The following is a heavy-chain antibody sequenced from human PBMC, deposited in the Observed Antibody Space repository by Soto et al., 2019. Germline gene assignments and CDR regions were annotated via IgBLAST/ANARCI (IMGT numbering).Heavy chain of an antibody. D-gene: IGHD1-7*01. CDR2: IDPSDSYT. CDR3: ARQGGTTYYYGMDV. CDR1: GYSFTSYW. V-gene: IGHV5-10-1*01. Sequence: GESLKISCKGSGYSFTSYWISWVLQMPGKGLEWMGRIDPSDSYTNYSPSFQGHVTISADKSISTAYLQWSSLKASDTAMYYCARQGGTTYYYGMDVWGQGTTVTVSS. J-gene: IGHJ6*02.